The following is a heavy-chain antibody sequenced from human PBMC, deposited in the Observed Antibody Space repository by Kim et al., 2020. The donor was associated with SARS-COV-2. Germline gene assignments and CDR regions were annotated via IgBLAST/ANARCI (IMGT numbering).Heavy chain of an antibody. V-gene: IGHV3-74*01. CDR3: ARSSPGTFDY. Sequence: TTNYADSVKGRFTISRDSANNTLYLQMNSVREDDTAVYFCARSSPGTFDYWGQGTLVTVSS. D-gene: IGHD1-26*01. J-gene: IGHJ4*02. CDR2: TT.